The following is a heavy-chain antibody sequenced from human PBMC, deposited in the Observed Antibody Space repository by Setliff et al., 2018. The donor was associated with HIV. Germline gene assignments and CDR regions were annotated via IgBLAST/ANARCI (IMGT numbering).Heavy chain of an antibody. CDR2: ISAYNGNT. J-gene: IGHJ4*02. CDR3: ARAAVAGPWRKLDY. Sequence: ASVKVSCKASGYTFTSFGISWVRQAPGQGLEWMGRISAYNGNTDHAQRLQGRVTMTTDTSTRTAYMELRGLRSDDTAVYYCARAAVAGPWRKLDYWGQGTLVTVS. CDR1: GYTFTSFG. D-gene: IGHD6-19*01. V-gene: IGHV1-18*01.